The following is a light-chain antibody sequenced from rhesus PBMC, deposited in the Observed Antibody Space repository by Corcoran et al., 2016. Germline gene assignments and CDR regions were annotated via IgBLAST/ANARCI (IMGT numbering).Light chain of an antibody. J-gene: IGKJ4*01. CDR1: QGINNY. CDR2: SVS. Sequence: DIHMTQSPSSLSAFVVDRVTITCRASQGINNYLSWYQQKPGKAPKVLIFSVSNLQTGVPSRFSGTRSGTDYSLTISSLRPEGIGTYYCQQYNNSPPSFGGGTKVELK. CDR3: QQYNNSPPS. V-gene: IGKV1-66*01.